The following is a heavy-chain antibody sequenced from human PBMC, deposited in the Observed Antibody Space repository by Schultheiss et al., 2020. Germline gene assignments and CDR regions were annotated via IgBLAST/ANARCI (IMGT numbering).Heavy chain of an antibody. D-gene: IGHD2-15*01. V-gene: IGHV1-69*13. J-gene: IGHJ6*02. CDR3: ARGRRWWHDYYYYGMDV. CDR1: GGTFSSYA. CDR2: IIPMFGSA. Sequence: SVKVSCKASGGTFSSYAISWVRQAPGQGLEWMGGIIPMFGSALYAQDFKGRLTITADESTSTSYMELSSLRSEDTAVYYCARGRRWWHDYYYYGMDVWGQGTTVTVYS.